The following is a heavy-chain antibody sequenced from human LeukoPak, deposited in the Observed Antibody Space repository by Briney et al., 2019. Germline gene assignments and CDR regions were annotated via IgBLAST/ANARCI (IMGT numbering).Heavy chain of an antibody. CDR2: ISSSSSTI. CDR1: GFTFSSYS. D-gene: IGHD3-22*01. CDR3: ASLYYYDSSGYYYAGSTDYFDY. V-gene: IGHV3-48*02. Sequence: GGSLRLSCAASGFTFSSYSMNWVRQAPGKGLEWVSYISSSSSTIYYADSVKGRFTISRDNAKNSLYLQMNSLRDEDTAVYYCASLYYYDSSGYYYAGSTDYFDYWGQGTLVTVSS. J-gene: IGHJ4*02.